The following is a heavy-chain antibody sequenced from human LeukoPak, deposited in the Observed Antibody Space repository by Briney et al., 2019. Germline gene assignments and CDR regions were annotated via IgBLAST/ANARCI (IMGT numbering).Heavy chain of an antibody. CDR3: AKDRRSSTTVTYFDY. Sequence: GGSLRLSCAASGFTFSSYTMSWVRQAPGKGLEWVSAISGSSGSTYYADSVKGQFTISRGNSKNTLYLQMNSLRAEDTAVYYCAKDRRSSTTVTYFDYWGQGTLVTVSS. J-gene: IGHJ4*02. CDR2: ISGSSGST. D-gene: IGHD4-17*01. V-gene: IGHV3-23*01. CDR1: GFTFSSYT.